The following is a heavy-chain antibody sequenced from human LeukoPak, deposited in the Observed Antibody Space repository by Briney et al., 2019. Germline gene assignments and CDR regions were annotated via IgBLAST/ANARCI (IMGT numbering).Heavy chain of an antibody. V-gene: IGHV1-69*05. Sequence: ASVKVSCKASGGTFSSYAISWVRQAPGQGLEWMGGIIPIFGTANYAQKFQGRVTITTDESTSTAYMELSSLRSEDTAVYYCAANDYSNYETHYWGQGTLVTVSS. CDR1: GGTFSSYA. CDR2: IIPIFGTA. J-gene: IGHJ4*02. D-gene: IGHD4-11*01. CDR3: AANDYSNYETHY.